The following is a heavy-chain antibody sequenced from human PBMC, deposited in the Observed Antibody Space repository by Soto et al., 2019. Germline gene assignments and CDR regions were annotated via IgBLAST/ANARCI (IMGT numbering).Heavy chain of an antibody. Sequence: QVQLVESGGGVVQPGRSLRLSCAASGFTFSSYGMHWVRQAPGKGLGWVAVISYDGSNKYYADSVKGRFTISRDNSKNTLYLQMNSLRAEDTAVYYCAKDQSSYDSSGYLGYWGQGTLVTVSS. D-gene: IGHD3-22*01. CDR3: AKDQSSYDSSGYLGY. CDR2: ISYDGSNK. CDR1: GFTFSSYG. V-gene: IGHV3-30*18. J-gene: IGHJ4*02.